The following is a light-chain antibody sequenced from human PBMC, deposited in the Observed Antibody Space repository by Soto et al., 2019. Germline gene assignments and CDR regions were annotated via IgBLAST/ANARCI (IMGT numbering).Light chain of an antibody. CDR2: AAS. J-gene: IGKJ4*01. CDR1: QDISSY. V-gene: IGKV1-9*01. CDR3: QQLRSYPST. Sequence: IQVTQSPSSLSASVGDRVNITCRASQDISSYLAWYQQKPGKAPTLLIYAASTLQSGVPSRFSGSGFGTDFTLTISSLQAEDFASYYCQQLRSYPSTFGGGTKVEIK.